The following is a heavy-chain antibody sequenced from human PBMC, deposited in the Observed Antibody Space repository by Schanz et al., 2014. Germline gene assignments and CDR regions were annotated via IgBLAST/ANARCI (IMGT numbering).Heavy chain of an antibody. CDR1: GGTFSSYA. J-gene: IGHJ4*02. Sequence: QVQLVQSGAEVKKPGSSVKVSCKASGGTFSSYAFSWVRQAPGQGLEWMGKIIPSLGLAKYEQKFQDKVTITADTSTTTAYMELSGLRSEDTAVYYCARDRLECGAECYSVEVFEIWGQGTLVIVSS. V-gene: IGHV1-69*04. CDR3: ARDRLECGAECYSVEVFEI. CDR2: IIPSLGLA. D-gene: IGHD2-21*01.